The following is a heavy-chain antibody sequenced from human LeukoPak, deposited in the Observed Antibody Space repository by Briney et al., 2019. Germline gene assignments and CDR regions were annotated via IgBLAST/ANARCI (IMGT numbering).Heavy chain of an antibody. CDR1: RGTFSSYA. J-gene: IGHJ3*02. D-gene: IGHD4-17*01. Sequence: ASVKVSCKASRGTFSSYAISWVRQAPGQGLEWMGGIIPIFGTANYAQKFQGRVTITADESTSTAYMELSSLRAEDTAVYYCAREMGTVTTVLAFDIWGQGTMVTVSS. CDR2: IIPIFGTA. CDR3: AREMGTVTTVLAFDI. V-gene: IGHV1-69*13.